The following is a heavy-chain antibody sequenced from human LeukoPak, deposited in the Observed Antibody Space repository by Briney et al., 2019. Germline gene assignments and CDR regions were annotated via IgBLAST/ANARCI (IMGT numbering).Heavy chain of an antibody. J-gene: IGHJ4*02. Sequence: ASVKVSCKASGYTFSRYHMSWVRQAPGQGLEWMGIINPSGSSASYTQKFQGRVTMTRDTSTSTVYLDLSSLRSEDTAVYYCARMTTGVLVYWGQGTLVTVSS. D-gene: IGHD1-1*01. CDR2: INPSGSSA. CDR1: GYTFSRYH. CDR3: ARMTTGVLVY. V-gene: IGHV1-46*01.